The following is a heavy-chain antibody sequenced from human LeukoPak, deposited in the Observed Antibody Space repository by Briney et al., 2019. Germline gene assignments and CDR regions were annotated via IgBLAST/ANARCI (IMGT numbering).Heavy chain of an antibody. J-gene: IGHJ4*02. V-gene: IGHV3-21*01. D-gene: IGHD4/OR15-4a*01. Sequence: SGGSLRLSCVASGFTVSSNYMTWVRQAPGKGLEWVSSISSSSNYIYYADSVKGRFTISRDNAKNSLYLQMNSLRAEDTAVYYCARDAEDPRLWWGQGTLVTVSS. CDR3: ARDAEDPRLW. CDR1: GFTVSSNY. CDR2: ISSSSNYI.